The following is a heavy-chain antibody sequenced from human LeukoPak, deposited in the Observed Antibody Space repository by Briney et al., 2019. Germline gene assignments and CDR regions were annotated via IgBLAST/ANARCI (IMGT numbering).Heavy chain of an antibody. Sequence: APVKVSCKASGGTFSSYAISWVRQAPGQGLEWMGRIIPILGIANYAQKFQGRVTITADKSTSTAYMELSSLGSEDTAVYYCARELGTPYYYYYGMDVWGQGTTVTVSS. D-gene: IGHD7-27*01. CDR1: GGTFSSYA. CDR2: IIPILGIA. CDR3: ARELGTPYYYYYGMDV. J-gene: IGHJ6*02. V-gene: IGHV1-69*04.